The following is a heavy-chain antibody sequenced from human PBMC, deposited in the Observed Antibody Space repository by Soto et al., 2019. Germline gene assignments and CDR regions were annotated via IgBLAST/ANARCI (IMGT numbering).Heavy chain of an antibody. CDR1: GFSFSSYW. CDR2: IKTDGSII. CDR3: ARVGQGAWYFDL. D-gene: IGHD1-26*01. V-gene: IGHV3-74*01. J-gene: IGHJ2*01. Sequence: EVQLVKSGGGLVQPGGSLRLSCAASGFSFSSYWMHWVSQAPGKGLVWVSRIKTDGSIITYADSVKGRFTISRDNAKNTLDLQMNTLRFEDTAVYYCARVGQGAWYFDLWGRGTLVTVSS.